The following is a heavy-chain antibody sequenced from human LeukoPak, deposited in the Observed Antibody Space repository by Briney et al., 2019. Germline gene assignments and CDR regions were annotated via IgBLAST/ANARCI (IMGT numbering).Heavy chain of an antibody. J-gene: IGHJ4*02. CDR1: GFTFSSYS. CDR2: ISSSSNYI. Sequence: GGSLRLSCAASGFTFSSYSMNWVRQAPGKGLEWVSSISSSSNYIYYVGSVKGRFTISRDNAKNSLYLQMNSLRAEDTAMYYCVTDLGIGDGRWGQGTLVTVSS. V-gene: IGHV3-21*01. D-gene: IGHD7-27*01. CDR3: VTDLGIGDGR.